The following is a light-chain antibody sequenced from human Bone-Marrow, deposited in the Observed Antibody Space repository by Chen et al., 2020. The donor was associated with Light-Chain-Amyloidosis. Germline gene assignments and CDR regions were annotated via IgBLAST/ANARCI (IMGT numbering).Light chain of an antibody. Sequence: SYVLTQPSSASVAPGQTATIACGGNNSGSTSVHWYQQTPGQAPLLVVYDDSDRPSGIPERLSGSNSGNTATLTISRDEAGDEADYYCQVWDRSSDRPVFGGGTKLTVI. CDR1: NSGSTS. J-gene: IGLJ3*02. CDR2: DDS. V-gene: IGLV3-21*02. CDR3: QVWDRSSDRPV.